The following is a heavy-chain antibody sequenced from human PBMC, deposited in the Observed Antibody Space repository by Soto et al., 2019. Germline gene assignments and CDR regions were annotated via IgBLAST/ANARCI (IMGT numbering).Heavy chain of an antibody. CDR2: ISGSGGST. CDR3: AKGSGKQLDYSSGMDV. D-gene: IGHD6-13*01. V-gene: IGHV3-23*01. J-gene: IGHJ6*02. Sequence: GGSLRLSCAASGFSFSSYAMTWVRQAPGKGLEWVSTISGSGGSTHYADSVKGRLTISRDNSKNALYLQMSSLGVDDTAVYYCAKGSGKQLDYSSGMDVWGQGTTVTVSS. CDR1: GFSFSSYA.